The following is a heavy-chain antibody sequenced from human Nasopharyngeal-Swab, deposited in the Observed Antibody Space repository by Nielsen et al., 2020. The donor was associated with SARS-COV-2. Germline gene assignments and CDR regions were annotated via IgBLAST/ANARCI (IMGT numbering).Heavy chain of an antibody. Sequence: GESLKISCAASGFSFDSYIMSWVRQAPGKGLEWVSSITSTGAYIYYGGSVKGRFTISRDNARKSLYLQMNSLRAEDTAVYYCAKESGGWQPYFDSWGQGTLVTVSS. V-gene: IGHV3-21*01. CDR1: GFSFDSYI. D-gene: IGHD6-19*01. CDR3: AKESGGWQPYFDS. J-gene: IGHJ4*02. CDR2: ITSTGAYI.